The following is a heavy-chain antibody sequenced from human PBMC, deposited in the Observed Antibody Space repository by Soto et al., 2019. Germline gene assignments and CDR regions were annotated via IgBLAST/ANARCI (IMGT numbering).Heavy chain of an antibody. Sequence: PGGSLRLSCAASGFTFSSYSMNWVRQAPGKGLEWVSSISSSSSYIYYADSVKGRFTISRDNAKNSLYLQMNSLRAEDTAVYYCARDSPLVDTAMGDYYYYGMDVWGQGTTVTVSS. CDR1: GFTFSSYS. J-gene: IGHJ6*02. CDR2: ISSSSSYI. D-gene: IGHD5-18*01. CDR3: ARDSPLVDTAMGDYYYYGMDV. V-gene: IGHV3-21*01.